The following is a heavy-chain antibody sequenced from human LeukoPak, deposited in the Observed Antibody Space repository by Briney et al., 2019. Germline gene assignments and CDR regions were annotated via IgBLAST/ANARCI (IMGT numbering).Heavy chain of an antibody. CDR1: GYTFTNSY. CDR2: INPDGGNT. J-gene: IGHJ3*02. V-gene: IGHV1-46*01. D-gene: IGHD5-18*01. CDR3: ARGGYSYGYENAFDI. Sequence: ASVKVSCKASGYTFTNSYIHWVRQAPGQVLEWMGLINPDGGNTNYAQNFQGRVTLTRDTSTSTVYMELSSLRSDDTAVYYCARGGYSYGYENAFDIWGQGTMVTVSS.